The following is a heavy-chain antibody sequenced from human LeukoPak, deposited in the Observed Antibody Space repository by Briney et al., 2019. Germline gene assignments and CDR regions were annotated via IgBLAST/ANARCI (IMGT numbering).Heavy chain of an antibody. CDR3: ARGRGVIIGPPDQEDAFDI. V-gene: IGHV4-39*07. CDR2: IYYSGST. CDR1: GGSISSSSYY. Sequence: SETLSLTCTVSGGSISSSSYYWGWIRQPPGKGLEWIGSIYYSGSTYYNPSLKSRVTISVDTSKNQFSLKLSSVAAADTAVYYCARGRGVIIGPPDQEDAFDIWGQGTMVTVSS. J-gene: IGHJ3*02. D-gene: IGHD3-10*01.